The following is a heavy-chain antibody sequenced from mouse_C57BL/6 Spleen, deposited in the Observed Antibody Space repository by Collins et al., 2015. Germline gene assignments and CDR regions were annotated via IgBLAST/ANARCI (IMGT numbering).Heavy chain of an antibody. CDR2: IYPGNGDT. V-gene: IGHV1-12*01. J-gene: IGHJ3*01. CDR1: GYTFTSYN. D-gene: IGHD2-3*01. CDR3: ARYYDGYYTGAWFAY. Sequence: QVQLQQPGAELVKPGAPVKMSCKASGYTFTSYNMHWVKQTPGQGLEWIGAIYPGNGDTSYNQKFKGKATLTADKSSSTAYMQLSSLTSEDSAVYYCARYYDGYYTGAWFAYWGQGTLVTVSA.